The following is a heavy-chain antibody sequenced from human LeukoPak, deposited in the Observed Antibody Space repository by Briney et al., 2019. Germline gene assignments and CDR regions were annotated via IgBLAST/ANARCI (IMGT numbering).Heavy chain of an antibody. CDR2: IYHDGSDK. D-gene: IGHD7-27*01. J-gene: IGHJ5*02. Sequence: GGSLRLSCAASGFSFSNYGVHWVRQAPGKGLEWVARIYHDGSDKYYGDSVKGRFTISRDNSKNTLYLQMNSLRAEDTAVYYCAKTNTELGKNWFDPWGQGTLVTVSS. CDR1: GFSFSNYG. CDR3: AKTNTELGKNWFDP. V-gene: IGHV3-30*02.